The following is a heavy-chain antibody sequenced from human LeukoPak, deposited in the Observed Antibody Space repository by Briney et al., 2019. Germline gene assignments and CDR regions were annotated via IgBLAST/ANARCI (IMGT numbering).Heavy chain of an antibody. J-gene: IGHJ4*02. Sequence: GGSLRLSCLVSEFTFSDYYMSWIRQVPGRGLEWISYISGSGATIYYAASVKGRFTITRDNARNSLYMQMNDLRSGDTAVYYCVRGARGSRSGFDFWGQGTLVTVSS. V-gene: IGHV3-11*01. CDR2: ISGSGATI. CDR3: VRGARGSRSGFDF. CDR1: EFTFSDYY. D-gene: IGHD3-10*01.